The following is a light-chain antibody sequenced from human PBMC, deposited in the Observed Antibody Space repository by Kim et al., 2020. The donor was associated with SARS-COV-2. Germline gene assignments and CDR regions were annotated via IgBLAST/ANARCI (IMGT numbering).Light chain of an antibody. CDR2: EDS. V-gene: IGLV2-14*03. CDR1: SSDVGGYNY. J-gene: IGLJ1*01. CDR3: SSYTTGTTLA. Sequence: GQSITISCTGTSSDVGGYNYVAWYQQHPGKAPKLMIFEDSNRPSGVSDRFSGSKSGNTASLTISGLQAEDEADYHCSSYTTGTTLAFGTGTKVTVL.